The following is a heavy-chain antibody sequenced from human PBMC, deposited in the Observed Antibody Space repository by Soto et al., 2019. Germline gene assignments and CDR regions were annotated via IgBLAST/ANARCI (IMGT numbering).Heavy chain of an antibody. Sequence: LRLSCAASGFTFSSYWMHWVRQAPGKGLVWVSRIHSDGGTTTYADSVKGRFTMSRDNAKNTLYLQMNSLRAEDTAVYYCARTYGSNSHFDYWGEGTLVTVSS. CDR1: GFTFSSYW. CDR2: IHSDGGTT. D-gene: IGHD4-17*01. J-gene: IGHJ4*02. CDR3: ARTYGSNSHFDY. V-gene: IGHV3-74*01.